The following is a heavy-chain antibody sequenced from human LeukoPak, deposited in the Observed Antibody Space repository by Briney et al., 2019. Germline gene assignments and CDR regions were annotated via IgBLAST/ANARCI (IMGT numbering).Heavy chain of an antibody. J-gene: IGHJ4*02. D-gene: IGHD7-27*01. CDR3: ATIGDRRTGELYRIDY. V-gene: IGHV3-23*01. Sequence: PGGSLRLSCAASGXTFSTYAMSWVRQAPGKGLEWVSTLSTSGRSTYYADSVKGRFTISRDNSKNTLSLQMNSLRAEDTAVYYCATIGDRRTGELYRIDYWGQGTLVTVSS. CDR1: GXTFSTYA. CDR2: LSTSGRST.